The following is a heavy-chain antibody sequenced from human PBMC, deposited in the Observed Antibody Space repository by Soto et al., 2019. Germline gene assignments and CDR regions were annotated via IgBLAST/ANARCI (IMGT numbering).Heavy chain of an antibody. J-gene: IGHJ6*02. CDR2: ISYDGSNK. D-gene: IGHD3-9*01. CDR1: GFTFSSYG. CDR3: AKGDGFDWSMDV. V-gene: IGHV3-30*18. Sequence: PGGSLRLSCAASGFTFSSYGMHWVRQAPGKGLEWVAVISYDGSNKYYADSVKGRFTISRDNSKNTLYLQMNSLRAEDTAVYYCAKGDGFDWSMDVWGQGTTVTVSS.